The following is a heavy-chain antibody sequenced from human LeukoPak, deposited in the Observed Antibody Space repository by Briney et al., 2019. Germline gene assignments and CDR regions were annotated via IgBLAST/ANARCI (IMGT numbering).Heavy chain of an antibody. D-gene: IGHD5-24*01. V-gene: IGHV3-23*01. Sequence: PGGSLRLSCAASGFTFSNYAMSWVRQAPGKGLEWVSAIVGNGGSTYYADSVKGRFSISRDNSKNTLYLQMNSLRAEDTAVYYCAKMGHNTLDYWGQGTQVTVSS. CDR1: GFTFSNYA. CDR3: AKMGHNTLDY. CDR2: IVGNGGST. J-gene: IGHJ4*02.